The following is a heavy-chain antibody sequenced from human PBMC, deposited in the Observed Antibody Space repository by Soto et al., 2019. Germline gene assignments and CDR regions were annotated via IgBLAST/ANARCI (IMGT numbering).Heavy chain of an antibody. CDR3: STRAYDTNGYYRFDP. CDR2: IYHSGNT. D-gene: IGHD3-22*01. J-gene: IGHJ5*01. Sequence: PSETLSLTCAVSGDSISSGAYSWSWVRQPPGKGLEWIGYIYHSGNTYYNPSLKSRVTFSVDRSKNQFSLKLNSVTAADTAMYYCSTRAYDTNGYYRFDPWGQGTLVTVSS. V-gene: IGHV4-30-2*01. CDR1: GDSISSGAYS.